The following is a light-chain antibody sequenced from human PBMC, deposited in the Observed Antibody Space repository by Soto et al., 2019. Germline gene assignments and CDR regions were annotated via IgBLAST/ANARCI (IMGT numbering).Light chain of an antibody. CDR2: DAS. V-gene: IGKV3-11*01. Sequence: EIVLTQSPATLSLSPGERATLSCRASQCVSSYFAWYQQKPGQSPRLLIYDASNRATGIPARFSGSGSGTDFTLTISSLEPEDFAVYYCQQRSNWLYTFGQGTKLEIK. CDR1: QCVSSY. J-gene: IGKJ2*01. CDR3: QQRSNWLYT.